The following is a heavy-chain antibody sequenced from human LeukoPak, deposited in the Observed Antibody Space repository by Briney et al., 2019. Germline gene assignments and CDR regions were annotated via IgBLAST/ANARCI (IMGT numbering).Heavy chain of an antibody. CDR2: IDNEGSST. J-gene: IGHJ4*02. CDR3: ATGSGLWSPDY. Sequence: GGSLRLSCAASVFTFSSYWMHWVRHAPGKGLVWVSRIDNEGSSTSYADSVKGRFTISRDNAKNRLYVQMNSLRVEDTAVYYCATGSGLWSPDYWGQGTLVTVSS. V-gene: IGHV3-74*01. CDR1: VFTFSSYW. D-gene: IGHD5-18*01.